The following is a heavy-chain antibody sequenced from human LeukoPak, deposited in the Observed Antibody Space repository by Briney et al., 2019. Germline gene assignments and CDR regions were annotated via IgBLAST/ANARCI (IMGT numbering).Heavy chain of an antibody. Sequence: ASVKVSCKASGYTFTSYGISWVRQAPGQGLEWMGWISAYNGNTNYAQKLQGRVTMTTDTSTSTAYMELRSLRSDDTAVYYCARDARVATSDSWFDPWGQGTLVTVSS. CDR2: ISAYNGNT. J-gene: IGHJ5*02. V-gene: IGHV1-18*01. CDR3: ARDARVATSDSWFDP. CDR1: GYTFTSYG. D-gene: IGHD5-12*01.